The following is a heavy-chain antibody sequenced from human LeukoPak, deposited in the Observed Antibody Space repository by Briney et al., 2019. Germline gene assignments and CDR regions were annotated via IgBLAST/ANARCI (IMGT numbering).Heavy chain of an antibody. CDR3: ARQTRDCSSASCQIDY. V-gene: IGHV4-39*01. CDR1: GGSISSSSYF. CDR2: IYYSGST. Sequence: RTSETLSLTCTVSGGSISSSSYFWDWIRQPPGKGLEWIGYIYYSGSTCYNPSLKSRVTISVDTSKNQFSLKLSSVTAADTAVYYCARQTRDCSSASCQIDYWGQGTLVTVSS. J-gene: IGHJ4*02. D-gene: IGHD2-2*01.